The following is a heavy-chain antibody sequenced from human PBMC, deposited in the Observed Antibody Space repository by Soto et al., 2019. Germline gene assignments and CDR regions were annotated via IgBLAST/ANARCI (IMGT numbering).Heavy chain of an antibody. J-gene: IGHJ6*03. CDR3: ARVLRAVPIDCSSTSCGTARGGGGYYYYMDV. D-gene: IGHD2-2*01. CDR1: GYTFTSYA. V-gene: IGHV1-3*01. Sequence: GASVKVSCKASGYTFTSYAMHWVRQAPGQRLEWMGWINAGNGNTKYSQKFQGRVTITRDTSASTAYMELSSLRSEDTAVYYCARVLRAVPIDCSSTSCGTARGGGGYYYYMDVWGKGTTVTVSS. CDR2: INAGNGNT.